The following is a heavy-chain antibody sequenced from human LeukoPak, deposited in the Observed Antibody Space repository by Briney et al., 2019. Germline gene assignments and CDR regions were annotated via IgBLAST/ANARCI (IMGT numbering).Heavy chain of an antibody. J-gene: IGHJ4*02. D-gene: IGHD5-12*01. Sequence: SETLSLTCTVSGGSISSYYWSWIRQPPGKGLEWIGYIYYSGSTNYNPSLKSRVTISVDTSKNQFSLKLSSVTAADTAVYYCARDGGYVWDLDCWGQGILITVSS. CDR2: IYYSGST. CDR3: ARDGGYVWDLDC. V-gene: IGHV4-59*01. CDR1: GGSISSYY.